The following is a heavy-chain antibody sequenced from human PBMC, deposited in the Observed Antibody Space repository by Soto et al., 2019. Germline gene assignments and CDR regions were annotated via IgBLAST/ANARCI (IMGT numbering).Heavy chain of an antibody. CDR3: ARDKVAGSFDY. V-gene: IGHV1-18*01. CDR2: IRPYNNSA. J-gene: IGHJ4*02. CDR1: GYTFTSYG. Sequence: ASVKVSCKASGYTFTSYGVNWVRQAPGQGLEWMGGIRPYNNSANYAQKLQGRVTITTDESTSTAYMELSSLRSEDTAVYYCARDKVAGSFDYWGQGTLVTVSS. D-gene: IGHD6-19*01.